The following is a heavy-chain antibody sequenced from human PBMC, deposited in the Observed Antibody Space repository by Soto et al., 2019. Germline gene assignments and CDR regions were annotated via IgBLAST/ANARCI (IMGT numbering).Heavy chain of an antibody. Sequence: PSETLSLTCTVSGGSISSSSYYWGWIRQPPGKGLEWIGSIYYSGSTYYNPSLKSRVTISVDTSKNQFSLKLSSVTAADTAVYYCARQEADFYYYYGMDVWGQGTTVTVSS. D-gene: IGHD6-25*01. CDR1: GGSISSSSYY. CDR2: IYYSGST. V-gene: IGHV4-39*01. CDR3: ARQEADFYYYYGMDV. J-gene: IGHJ6*02.